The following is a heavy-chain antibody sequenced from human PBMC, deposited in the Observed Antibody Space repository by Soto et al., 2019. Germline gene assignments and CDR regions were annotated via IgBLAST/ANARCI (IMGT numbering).Heavy chain of an antibody. CDR1: CASISNYY. J-gene: IGHJ4*02. Sequence: PSETLSLTCTVSCASISNYYWSWIRQPPGKGLEWIGYIYYSGNTNYNPSLKSRVTISVDTSKNQFSLKLNSVTAADTAVYYCARGRFPMLPDYWGQGALVTVSS. CDR3: ARGRFPMLPDY. CDR2: IYYSGNT. D-gene: IGHD2-15*01. V-gene: IGHV4-59*01.